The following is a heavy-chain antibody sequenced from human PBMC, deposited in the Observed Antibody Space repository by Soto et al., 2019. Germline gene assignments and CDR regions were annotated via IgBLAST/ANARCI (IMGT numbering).Heavy chain of an antibody. CDR2: ISGSGGST. V-gene: IGHV3-23*01. J-gene: IGHJ4*02. D-gene: IGHD3-10*01. CDR3: AKDRGLVLLFHEYYFDY. CDR1: GFTFSSYA. Sequence: EVQLLESGGGLVQPGGSLRLSCAASGFTFSSYAMSWVRQAPGKGLEWVSAISGSGGSTYYADSVKGRFTISRDNSKNTLYLQMNSLRAEDTAVYYCAKDRGLVLLFHEYYFDYWGQGTLVTVSS.